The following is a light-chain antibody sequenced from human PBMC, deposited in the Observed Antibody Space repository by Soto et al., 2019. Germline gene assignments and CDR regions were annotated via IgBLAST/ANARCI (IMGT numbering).Light chain of an antibody. CDR2: EVT. V-gene: IGLV2-23*02. CDR1: SSDVATYNF. Sequence: QSALTPPASVSGSPGQSITISCTGTSSDVATYNFVSCYQQRPGTAPQLIIFEVTKRPSGVSTRFSGSQSGNTASLTISGLQADDEADYYCCARVFGGGTKLTVL. CDR3: CARV. J-gene: IGLJ3*02.